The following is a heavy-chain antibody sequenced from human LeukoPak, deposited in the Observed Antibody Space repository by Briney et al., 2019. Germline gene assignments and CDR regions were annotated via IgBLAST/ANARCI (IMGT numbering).Heavy chain of an antibody. J-gene: IGHJ4*02. Sequence: SETLSLTCTVSGYSISSGFHWGWIRQPPGKRLEWVGSFFHSGNTYYNPSLKSRVTISVDPSKNQFSLKLTSVTVADTAVYYCARSAEYYYDSSGYYADYWGQGTLVTVSS. D-gene: IGHD3-22*01. CDR2: FFHSGNT. CDR1: GYSISSGFH. V-gene: IGHV4-38-2*02. CDR3: ARSAEYYYDSSGYYADY.